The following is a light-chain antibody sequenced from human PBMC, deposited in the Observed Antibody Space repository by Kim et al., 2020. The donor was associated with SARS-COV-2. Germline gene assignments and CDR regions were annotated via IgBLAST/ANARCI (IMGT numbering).Light chain of an antibody. Sequence: SSELTQDPAVSVALGQTVRITCQGDSLRSYYATWYQQKPGQAPILVIYGKNNRPSGIPDRFSGSSSGNTASLTITGTQAGDEADYHCNSRDSNDNVVYDG. CDR2: GKN. V-gene: IGLV3-19*01. CDR3: NSRDSNDNVV. CDR1: SLRSYY. J-gene: IGLJ2*01.